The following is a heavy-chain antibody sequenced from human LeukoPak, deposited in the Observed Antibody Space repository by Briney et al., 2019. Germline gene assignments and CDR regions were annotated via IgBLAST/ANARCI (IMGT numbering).Heavy chain of an antibody. CDR3: ATLWGELSLAQFDY. CDR2: FDPEDGET. Sequence: ASVKVSCKVSGYTLTGLSMHWVRQAPGKGLEGMGGFDPEDGETIYAQKFQGRVTMTEDTSTATAYMELSSLRSEDTAVYYCATLWGELSLAQFDYWGQGTLVTVSS. V-gene: IGHV1-24*01. D-gene: IGHD3-16*02. CDR1: GYTLTGLS. J-gene: IGHJ4*02.